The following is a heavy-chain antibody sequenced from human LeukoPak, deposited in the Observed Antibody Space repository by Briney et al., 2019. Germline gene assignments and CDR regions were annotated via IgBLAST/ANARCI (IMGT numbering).Heavy chain of an antibody. CDR1: GFTFDDYA. CDR3: AKAIHYDSSGYYLNDAFDI. V-gene: IGHV3-9*01. D-gene: IGHD3-22*01. Sequence: GGSLRLSCAASGFTFDDYAMHWVRHAPGKGLEWVSGISWNSGSVGYADSVKGRFTISRDNAKNSLYLQMNSLRAEDTALYYCAKAIHYDSSGYYLNDAFDIWGQGTMVTVS. CDR2: ISWNSGSV. J-gene: IGHJ3*02.